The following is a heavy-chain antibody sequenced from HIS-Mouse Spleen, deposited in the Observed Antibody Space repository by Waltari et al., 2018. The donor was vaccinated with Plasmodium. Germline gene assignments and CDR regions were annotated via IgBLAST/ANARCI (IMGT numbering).Heavy chain of an antibody. J-gene: IGHJ4*02. V-gene: IGHV1-2*02. Sequence: QVQLVQSGAEVKKHGASVKVPCKPSGSTFTGHSMHWVRQAPGKGLEWMGWINPNSGGTNYAQKFQGRVTMTRDTSISTAYMELSRLRSDDTAVYYCARDLAAAGHFDYWGKGTLVTVSS. CDR1: GSTFTGHS. D-gene: IGHD6-13*01. CDR2: INPNSGGT. CDR3: ARDLAAAGHFDY.